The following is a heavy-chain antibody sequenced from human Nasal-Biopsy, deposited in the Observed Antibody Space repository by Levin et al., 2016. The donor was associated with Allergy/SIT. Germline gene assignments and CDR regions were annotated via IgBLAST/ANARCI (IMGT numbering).Heavy chain of an antibody. D-gene: IGHD3-10*01. CDR3: ARSKLLMHDALDL. CDR1: GFSFDDHG. Sequence: GESLKISCVASGFSFDDHGMAWVRQVPGKGLEWVSGLNWNGRDTYYAYSLRDRFTVSRDNAKNSLYLQMNSLRVEDTALYYCARSKLLMHDALDLWGQGTMVTVSS. V-gene: IGHV3-20*04. CDR2: LNWNGRDT. J-gene: IGHJ3*01.